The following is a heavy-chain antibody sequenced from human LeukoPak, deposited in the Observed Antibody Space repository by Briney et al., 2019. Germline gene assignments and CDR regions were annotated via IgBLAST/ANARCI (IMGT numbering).Heavy chain of an antibody. J-gene: IGHJ5*02. D-gene: IGHD3-10*01. Sequence: ASVKVSCKASGYTFTSYGISWVRQAPGQGLEWMGWISAYNGNTNYAQKLQGRVTMTTDTSTSTAYMELRSLRSDDTAVYYCARGQITMVRGVIKDNWFDPWGQGTLVTVSS. V-gene: IGHV1-18*01. CDR1: GYTFTSYG. CDR2: ISAYNGNT. CDR3: ARGQITMVRGVIKDNWFDP.